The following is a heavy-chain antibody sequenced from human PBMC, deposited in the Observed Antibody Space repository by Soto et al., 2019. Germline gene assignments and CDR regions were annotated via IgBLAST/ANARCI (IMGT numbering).Heavy chain of an antibody. V-gene: IGHV1-69*13. D-gene: IGHD5-12*01. CDR3: ARSYSGYDSTRSYYYYGMDV. CDR2: IIPIFGTA. J-gene: IGHJ6*02. CDR1: GGTFSSYA. Sequence: ASVKVSCKASGGTFSSYAISWLRQAPGQGLEWMGGIIPIFGTANYAQKFQGRVTITADESTSTAYMELSSLRSEDTAVYYCARSYSGYDSTRSYYYYGMDVWGQGTTVTVSS.